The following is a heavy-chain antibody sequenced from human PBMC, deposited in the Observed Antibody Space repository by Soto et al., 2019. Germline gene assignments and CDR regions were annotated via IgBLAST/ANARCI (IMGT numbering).Heavy chain of an antibody. CDR2: LYFSGST. V-gene: IGHV4-31*03. Sequence: QLQLQESGPGLVKPSQPLSLTCNVSGVSISLGGYYWSWIRQHPGKGLEWIGHLYFSGSTYYSPSLKGRVTMSVDESNNQFSLRLSSVTAADSAVYFCARGGSSGYAWGQGTLVTVSS. CDR3: ARGGSSGYA. J-gene: IGHJ5*02. CDR1: GVSISLGGYY. D-gene: IGHD6-6*01.